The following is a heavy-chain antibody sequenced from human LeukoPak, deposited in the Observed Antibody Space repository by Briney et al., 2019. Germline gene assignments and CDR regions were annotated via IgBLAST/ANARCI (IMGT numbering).Heavy chain of an antibody. Sequence: GGSLRLSCAASGFSFSNYGMSWVRQAPGKGLEWVSSISGSGINIYYADFVKGRFTISRDNSKNTVFLQMNSLRAEVAAVYYCVKDYNWTPGRVDFWGQGSLVTVSS. D-gene: IGHD1-20*01. CDR2: ISGSGINI. V-gene: IGHV3-23*01. CDR1: GFSFSNYG. J-gene: IGHJ4*02. CDR3: VKDYNWTPGRVDF.